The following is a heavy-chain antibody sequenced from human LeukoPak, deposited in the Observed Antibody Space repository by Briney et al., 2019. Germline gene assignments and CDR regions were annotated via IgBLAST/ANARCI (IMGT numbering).Heavy chain of an antibody. J-gene: IGHJ3*02. CDR2: INSDGRSI. D-gene: IGHD1-26*01. CDR3: TRGGSPPEALGDALDI. V-gene: IGHV3-74*01. Sequence: GGSLRLSCAASGFTFSTYWMHWVRQAPGKGLVWVSCINSDGRSIIYADSVKGRFTISRDNAKNTLYLQMNSLRVEDTAVYYCTRGGSPPEALGDALDIWGQGTMVTVSS. CDR1: GFTFSTYW.